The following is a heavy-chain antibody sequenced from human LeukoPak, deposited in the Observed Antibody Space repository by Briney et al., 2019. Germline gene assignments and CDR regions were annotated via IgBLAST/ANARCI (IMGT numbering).Heavy chain of an antibody. J-gene: IGHJ4*02. CDR3: ASNIGSGWYQDY. V-gene: IGHV4-34*01. CDR1: GGSFSGYY. Sequence: PSETLSLTCAVYGGSFSGYYWSWIRQPPGKGLEWIGEINHSGSTNYNPSLKSRVTISVDTSKNQFSLKLSSVTAADTAVYYCASNIGSGWYQDYWGQGTLVTVSS. D-gene: IGHD6-19*01. CDR2: INHSGST.